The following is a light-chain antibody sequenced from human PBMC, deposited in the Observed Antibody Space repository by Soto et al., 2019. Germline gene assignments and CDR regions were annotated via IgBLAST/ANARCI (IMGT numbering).Light chain of an antibody. CDR3: CSYAGRLTWV. J-gene: IGLJ2*01. CDR2: DFT. Sequence: QSALTQPRSVSGSPAQSVTISCTGTSSDFGGFDRASWYQQHPGKAPRLIIYDFTRRPSGVPDRFSASKSDNTASLTISGLQSEDEADYYCCSYAGRLTWVFGGGTKLTVL. CDR1: SSDFGGFDR. V-gene: IGLV2-11*01.